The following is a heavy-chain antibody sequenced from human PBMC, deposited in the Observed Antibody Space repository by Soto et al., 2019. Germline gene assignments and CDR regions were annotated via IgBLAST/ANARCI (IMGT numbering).Heavy chain of an antibody. Sequence: TLSLTCTVSGGASMSHFYWSWIRQPPGKALEWLALIYWDDDKRYSPSLKSRLTITKDTSKNQVVLTMTNMDPVDTATYYCAHALHQMIVKGIDAFDIWGQGTMVTISS. D-gene: IGHD3-22*01. V-gene: IGHV2-5*08. CDR1: GGASMSHFY. J-gene: IGHJ3*02. CDR3: AHALHQMIVKGIDAFDI. CDR2: IYWDDDK.